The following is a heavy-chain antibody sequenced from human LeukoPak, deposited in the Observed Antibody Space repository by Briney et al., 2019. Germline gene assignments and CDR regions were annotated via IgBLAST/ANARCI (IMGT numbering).Heavy chain of an antibody. Sequence: PSETLSLTCTVSGGSTSSYYWSWIRQPPGKGLEWIGYIYYSGSTNYNPSLKSRVTISVDTSKNQFSLKLSSVTAADTAVYYCARGPSGSYPLGDWGQGTLVTVSS. CDR1: GGSTSSYY. D-gene: IGHD1-26*01. V-gene: IGHV4-59*08. CDR3: ARGPSGSYPLGD. CDR2: IYYSGST. J-gene: IGHJ4*02.